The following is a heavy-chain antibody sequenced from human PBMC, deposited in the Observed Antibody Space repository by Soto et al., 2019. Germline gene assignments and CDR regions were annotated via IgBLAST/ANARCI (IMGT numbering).Heavy chain of an antibody. J-gene: IGHJ3*02. D-gene: IGHD3-9*01. CDR2: ISGSGGST. CDR1: GFTFSSYA. Sequence: QPGGSLRLSCAASGFTFSSYAMSWVRQAPGKGLEWVSAISGSGGSTYYADSVKGRFTISRDNSKNTLYLQMNSLRAEDTAVYYCAKDLFKYYDILTGYRAFDIWGQGTMVTVSS. CDR3: AKDLFKYYDILTGYRAFDI. V-gene: IGHV3-23*01.